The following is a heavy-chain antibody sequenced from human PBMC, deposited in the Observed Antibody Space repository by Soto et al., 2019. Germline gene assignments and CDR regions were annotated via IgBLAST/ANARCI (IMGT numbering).Heavy chain of an antibody. CDR3: ARGRYCLTGRCFPNWFDS. D-gene: IGHD2-15*01. Sequence: TLSLTCSVSGDSISTVDYFWAWIRQPPGQALEYIGSIYKSTTTYYNPSFESRVAISLDTSKSQFSLTVTSVTAADTAVYFCARGRYCLTGRCFPNWFDSWGQGTLVTVSS. J-gene: IGHJ5*01. CDR2: IYKSTTT. CDR1: GDSISTVDYF. V-gene: IGHV4-30-4*01.